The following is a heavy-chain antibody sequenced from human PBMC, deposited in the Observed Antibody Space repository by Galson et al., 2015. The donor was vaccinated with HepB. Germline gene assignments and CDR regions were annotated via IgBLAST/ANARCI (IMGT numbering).Heavy chain of an antibody. CDR2: MSGSSIYT. D-gene: IGHD2-15*01. CDR1: GFTFSDYH. Sequence: SLRLSCAASGFTFSDYHMNWIRQAPGKGLEWVSYMSGSSIYTNYADSVKGRFTISRDNAKNSLYLQMNSLRAEDTAIYYCARGNYCSGGTCYSDYWGQGTLVTVSS. V-gene: IGHV3-11*03. CDR3: ARGNYCSGGTCYSDY. J-gene: IGHJ4*02.